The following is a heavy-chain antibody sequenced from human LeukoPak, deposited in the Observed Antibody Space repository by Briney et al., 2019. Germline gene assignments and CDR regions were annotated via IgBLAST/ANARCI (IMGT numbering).Heavy chain of an antibody. CDR2: IYHSGST. CDR3: ASGYCISTSCYGSVDY. Sequence: PSETLSLTCAVYGGSFSGYYWSWIRQPPGKGLEWIGEIYHSGSTNYNPSLKSRVTISVDKSKNQFSLKLSSVTAADTAVYYCASGYCISTSCYGSVDYWGQGTLVTVSS. D-gene: IGHD2-2*01. J-gene: IGHJ4*02. CDR1: GGSFSGYY. V-gene: IGHV4-34*01.